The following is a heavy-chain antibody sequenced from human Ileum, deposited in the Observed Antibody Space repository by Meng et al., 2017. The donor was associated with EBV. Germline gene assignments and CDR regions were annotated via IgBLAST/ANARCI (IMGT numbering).Heavy chain of an antibody. J-gene: IGHJ4*02. Sequence: QVQLQGAGPGLGTPSGTLSLTCTVSGDSISSDIWWSWVRQPPGKGLEWIGEVYHRGDTNYNPSLKSRVDISVDKSKNQFYLSLFSVTAADTAVYYCGRDQGRELINHWGQGTLVTVSS. V-gene: IGHV4-4*02. CDR2: VYHRGDT. CDR1: GDSISSDIW. CDR3: GRDQGRELINH. D-gene: IGHD1-7*01.